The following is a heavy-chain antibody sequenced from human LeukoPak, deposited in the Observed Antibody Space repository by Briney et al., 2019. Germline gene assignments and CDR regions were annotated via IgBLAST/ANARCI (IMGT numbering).Heavy chain of an antibody. CDR1: GFTFSSYS. D-gene: IGHD3-10*01. CDR3: ARDSPNGSGSRDY. Sequence: GGSLRLSCAASGFTFSSYSINWVRQAPGKGLEWVSYISSSSSTIYYADSVKGRFTISRDNAKNSLYLQMNSLRAEDTAVYYCARDSPNGSGSRDYWGQGTLVTVSS. CDR2: ISSSSSTI. V-gene: IGHV3-48*01. J-gene: IGHJ4*02.